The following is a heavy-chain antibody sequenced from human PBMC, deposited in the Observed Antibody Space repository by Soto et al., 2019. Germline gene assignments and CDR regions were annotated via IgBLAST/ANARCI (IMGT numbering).Heavy chain of an antibody. CDR2: IIPILGIA. D-gene: IGHD2-15*01. Sequence: ASVKVSCKASGGTFSSYTISWVRQAPGQGLEWMGRIIPILGIANYAQKFQGRVTITADKSTSTAYMELSSLRSEDTAVYYCARVAEVVVVAAQRGDWFDPWGQGTLVTVSS. CDR3: ARVAEVVVVAAQRGDWFDP. CDR1: GGTFSSYT. J-gene: IGHJ5*02. V-gene: IGHV1-69*02.